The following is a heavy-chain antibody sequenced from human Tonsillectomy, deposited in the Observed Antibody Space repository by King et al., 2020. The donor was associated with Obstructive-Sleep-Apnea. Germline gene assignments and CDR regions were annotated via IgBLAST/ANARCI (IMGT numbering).Heavy chain of an antibody. CDR2: ISSSSSHI. CDR1: GFTFSSYS. J-gene: IGHJ3*02. Sequence: VQLVESGGGLVTPGGSLRLSCAASGFTFSSYSINWVRQAPGKGLEWVSSISSSSSHIYYADSVMGRFSISRDNAKNSLYLQINSLRAADTAIYYCARGGRGATKDDAFDIWGQGTMVTVSS. V-gene: IGHV3-21*01. D-gene: IGHD3-16*01. CDR3: ARGGRGATKDDAFDI.